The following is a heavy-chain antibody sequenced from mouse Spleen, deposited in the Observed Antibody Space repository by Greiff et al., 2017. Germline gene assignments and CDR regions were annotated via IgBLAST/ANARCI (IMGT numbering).Heavy chain of an antibody. CDR3: AKGGYYVPFDY. CDR1: GFNIKDTY. V-gene: IGHV14-3*02. CDR2: IDPANGNT. Sequence: VQLQQSGAELVKPGASVKLSCTASGFNIKDTYMHWVKQRPEQGLEWIGRIDPANGNTKYDPKFQGKATITADTSSNTAYLQLSSLTSEDTAVYYCAKGGYYVPFDYWGQGTTLTVSS. J-gene: IGHJ2*01. D-gene: IGHD2-3*01.